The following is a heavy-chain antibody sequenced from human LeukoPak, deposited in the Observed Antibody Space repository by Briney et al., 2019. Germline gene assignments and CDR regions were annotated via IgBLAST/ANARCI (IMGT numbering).Heavy chain of an antibody. CDR1: AFTVNSNY. V-gene: IGHV3-66*03. D-gene: IGHD1-14*01. CDR3: ARDLWDATGY. J-gene: IGHJ4*02. Sequence: GGSLRLSCAASAFTVNSNYMSWVRQAPGKGLEWASVIYSNDNTYYADSVKGRFTISRDISKSTLYLQMNSLRPEDTAVYYCARDLWDATGYWGQGTLVTVSS. CDR2: IYSNDNT.